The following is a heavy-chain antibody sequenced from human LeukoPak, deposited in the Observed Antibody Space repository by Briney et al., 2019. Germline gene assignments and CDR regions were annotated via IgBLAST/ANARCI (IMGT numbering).Heavy chain of an antibody. V-gene: IGHV3-30*19. D-gene: IGHD6-13*01. CDR1: GSTFSSYG. Sequence: GKSLRLSCAASGSTFSSYGMHWVRQAPGKGLEWVAVISYDGSNKYYADSVKGRFTISRDNSKNTLYLQMNSLRAEDTAVYYCARNRVKYSSSWSSFDYWGQGTLVTVSS. J-gene: IGHJ4*02. CDR2: ISYDGSNK. CDR3: ARNRVKYSSSWSSFDY.